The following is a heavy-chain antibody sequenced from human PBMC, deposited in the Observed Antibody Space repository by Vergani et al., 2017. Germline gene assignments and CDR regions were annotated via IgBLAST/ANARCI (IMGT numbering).Heavy chain of an antibody. CDR3: AKGFSVVLGGYKSWHAFDI. CDR2: ISYDGSNK. J-gene: IGHJ3*02. D-gene: IGHD5-24*01. V-gene: IGHV3-30*18. CDR1: GFTFSSYG. Sequence: QEQLVESGGGVVQPGRSLRLSCAASGFTFSSYGMHWVRQAPGKGLEWVAVISYDGSNKYYADSVKGRFTISRDNSKNTLYLQMNSLRAEDTAVYYCAKGFSVVLGGYKSWHAFDIWGQGTMVTVSS.